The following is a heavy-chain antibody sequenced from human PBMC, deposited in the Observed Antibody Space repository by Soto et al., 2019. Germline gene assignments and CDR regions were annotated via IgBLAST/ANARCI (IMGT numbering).Heavy chain of an antibody. Sequence: GGSLRLSCAASGFTFSSYAISWVRQAPGKGLDWVSAISGSGGSTYYADSVKGRFTISRDNSKNTLYLQMNSLRAEDTAVYYCAKDLYGDYPSPHDYWGQGTLVTVS. V-gene: IGHV3-23*01. CDR1: GFTFSSYA. CDR3: AKDLYGDYPSPHDY. CDR2: ISGSGGST. D-gene: IGHD4-17*01. J-gene: IGHJ4*02.